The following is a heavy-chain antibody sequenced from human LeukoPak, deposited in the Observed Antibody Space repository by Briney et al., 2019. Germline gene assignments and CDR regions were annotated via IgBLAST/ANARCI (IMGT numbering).Heavy chain of an antibody. CDR3: TFCGGYDSSGYYPQFFDY. CDR1: GFTFGDYA. V-gene: IGHV3-49*04. J-gene: IGHJ4*02. CDR2: IRSKAYGGTT. Sequence: GGSLRLSCTASGFTFGDYAMSWVRQAPGKGLEWVGFIRSKAYGGTTEYAASVKGRFTISRDDSKSIAYLQMNSLKTEDTAVYYCTFCGGYDSSGYYPQFFDYWGQGTLVTASS. D-gene: IGHD3-22*01.